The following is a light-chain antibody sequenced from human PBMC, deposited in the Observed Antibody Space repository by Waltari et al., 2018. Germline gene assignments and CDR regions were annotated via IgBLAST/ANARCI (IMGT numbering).Light chain of an antibody. CDR3: QQFGLIT. V-gene: IGKV3-20*01. J-gene: IGKJ4*01. CDR1: QSVSMNY. CDR2: GAS. Sequence: EIVLTQSPGTLSLSPGETATLSCRASQSVSMNYLSWFQQKPGQAPRLLIYGASMRAAGVPDRFSVGGSGTDFTLTITRLEPEDFAVYYCQQFGLITFGGGTKVEIK.